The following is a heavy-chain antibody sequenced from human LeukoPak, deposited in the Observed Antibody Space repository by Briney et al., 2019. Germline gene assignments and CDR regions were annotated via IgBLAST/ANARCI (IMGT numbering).Heavy chain of an antibody. D-gene: IGHD2-2*01. Sequence: PGGSLRLSCAASGFTVSSNYMSWVCQAPGKGLEWVSVIYSGGSTYYADSVKGRFTISRDNSKNTLYLQMNSLRAEDTAVYYCARESPARYYFDYWGQGTLVTVSS. CDR1: GFTVSSNY. CDR3: ARESPARYYFDY. J-gene: IGHJ4*02. CDR2: IYSGGST. V-gene: IGHV3-66*02.